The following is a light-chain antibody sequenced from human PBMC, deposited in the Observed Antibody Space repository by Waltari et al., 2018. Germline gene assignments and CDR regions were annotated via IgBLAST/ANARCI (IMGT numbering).Light chain of an antibody. Sequence: EIVLTQSPATLSLSPGERATLSCRASQSVSSYLAWYQQKPGQAPRLRIYDASNRATGIPGRFSGSGSGTDFTLTISSLEPEDFAVYYCQQRSNWPPLTFGGGTKVEIK. CDR1: QSVSSY. CDR2: DAS. CDR3: QQRSNWPPLT. J-gene: IGKJ4*01. V-gene: IGKV3-11*01.